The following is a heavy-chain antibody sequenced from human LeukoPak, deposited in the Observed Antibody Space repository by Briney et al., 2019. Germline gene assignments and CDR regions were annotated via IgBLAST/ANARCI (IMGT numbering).Heavy chain of an antibody. Sequence: SSATLSLTCAVSGVSFDDYYWSWVRQTPGKGLEWLGEINHSGYTNDSPSLKSRVTLSIDTSRQQFSLNLRSVTVADAGIYYCTRMTTGHDYWGQGTLVAVSS. V-gene: IGHV4-34*01. CDR1: GVSFDDYY. D-gene: IGHD4-17*01. J-gene: IGHJ4*02. CDR3: TRMTTGHDY. CDR2: INHSGYT.